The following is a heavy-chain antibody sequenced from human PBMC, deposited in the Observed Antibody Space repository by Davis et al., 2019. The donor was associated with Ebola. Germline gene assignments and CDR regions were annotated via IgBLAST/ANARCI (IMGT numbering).Heavy chain of an antibody. J-gene: IGHJ6*04. D-gene: IGHD1-26*01. CDR3: ASGPLGGSYGMDV. CDR2: INPNSGGT. V-gene: IGHV1-2*06. CDR1: GYTFTGYY. Sequence: ASVKVSCQASGYTFTGYYMHWVRQAPGQGLEWMGRINPNSGGTNYAQKFQGRVTMTRDTSISTAYMELSRLRSDDTAVYYCASGPLGGSYGMDVWGKGTTVTVSS.